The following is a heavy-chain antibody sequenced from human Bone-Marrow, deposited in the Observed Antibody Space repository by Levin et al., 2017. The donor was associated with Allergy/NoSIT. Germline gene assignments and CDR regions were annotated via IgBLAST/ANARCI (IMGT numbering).Heavy chain of an antibody. CDR3: ARDPNYCTITTCYRDY. V-gene: IGHV3-21*01. D-gene: IGHD2-2*01. CDR1: GFAFSSYN. CDR2: IDATSSYI. Sequence: LSLPCAASGFAFSSYNMNWVRQAPGKGLEWVSSIDATSSYIYYADSMKGRFTISRDNAKNSLYLQMNSLRAEDTAVYYCARDPNYCTITTCYRDYWGQGTLVTVSS. J-gene: IGHJ4*02.